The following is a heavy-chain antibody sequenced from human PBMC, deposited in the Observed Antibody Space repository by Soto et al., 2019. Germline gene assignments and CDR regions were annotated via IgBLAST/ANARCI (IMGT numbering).Heavy chain of an antibody. V-gene: IGHV1-69*04. CDR3: AREMGATNDY. CDR2: IVPFVGIT. CDR1: GYTFTTYA. J-gene: IGHJ4*02. Sequence: SVKVSCKASGYTFTTYALNWVRQAPGQGLEWMGRIVPFVGITKYAQKFQGRVTITADNSTSTAYMELSSLRSEDTAVYYCAREMGATNDYWGQGTLVTVSS. D-gene: IGHD1-26*01.